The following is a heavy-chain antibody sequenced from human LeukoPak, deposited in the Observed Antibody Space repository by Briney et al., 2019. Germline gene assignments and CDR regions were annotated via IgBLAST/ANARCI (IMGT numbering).Heavy chain of an antibody. CDR1: GGSFGGYY. CDR2: INHSGST. J-gene: IGHJ1*01. D-gene: IGHD3-22*01. Sequence: SETLSLTCAVYGGSFGGYYWSWIRQPPGKGLEWIGEINHSGSTNYNPSLKSRVTISVDTSKNQFSLKLSSVTAADTAVYYCARRYYYDSSGYYLFQHWGQGTLVAVSS. V-gene: IGHV4-34*01. CDR3: ARRYYYDSSGYYLFQH.